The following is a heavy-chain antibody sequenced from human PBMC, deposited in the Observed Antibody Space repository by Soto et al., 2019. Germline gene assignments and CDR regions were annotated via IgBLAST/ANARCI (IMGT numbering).Heavy chain of an antibody. J-gene: IGHJ6*02. Sequence: PGGSLRLSCAASGFTFSNAWMSWVRQAPGKGLEWVGRIKSKTDGGTTDYAAPVKGRFTISRDDSKNTLYLQMNSLKTEDTAVYYCTTDPLYDLEGMDVWGQGTTVTVSS. CDR3: TTDPLYDLEGMDV. D-gene: IGHD3-3*01. CDR2: IKSKTDGGTT. V-gene: IGHV3-15*01. CDR1: GFTFSNAW.